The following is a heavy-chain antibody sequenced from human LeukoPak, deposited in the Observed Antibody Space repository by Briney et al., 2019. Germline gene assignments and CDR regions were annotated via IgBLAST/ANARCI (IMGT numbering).Heavy chain of an antibody. D-gene: IGHD4-17*01. CDR1: GFTFSSYS. J-gene: IGHJ4*02. V-gene: IGHV3-21*01. Sequence: PGGSLRLSCAVSGFTFSSYSMNWVRQAPGKGLEWVSSISSSSSYINYADSVKGRFTISRDNAKNSLYLQMNSLRAEDTAVYYCARATDGDYVPYWGQGTLVTVSS. CDR3: ARATDGDYVPY. CDR2: ISSSSSYI.